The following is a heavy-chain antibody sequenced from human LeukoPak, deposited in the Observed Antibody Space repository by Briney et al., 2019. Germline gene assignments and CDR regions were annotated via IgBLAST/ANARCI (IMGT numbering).Heavy chain of an antibody. CDR1: GYTFSGHY. D-gene: IGHD3-10*01. J-gene: IGHJ4*02. CDR2: INPNSGGT. CDR3: ARDPTYGSGSYYNFDY. V-gene: IGHV1-2*02. Sequence: EASVKVSCKASGYTFSGHYMHWVRQAPGQGLEWMGWINPNSGGTNYAQKFQGRVTMTRDTSISTAYMELSRLRSDDTAVYYCARDPTYGSGSYYNFDYWGQGTLVTVSS.